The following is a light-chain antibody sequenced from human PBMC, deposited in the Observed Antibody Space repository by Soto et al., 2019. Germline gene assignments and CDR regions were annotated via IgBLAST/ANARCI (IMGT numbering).Light chain of an antibody. J-gene: IGKJ3*01. CDR3: QEYSKWPLFT. Sequence: IVVTQSPGILSVSPGDRATLSCRASQRVGRNLAWYQQKPGQAPTLLIYAASTRATGIPARFSRSGSGRDFTLTISSLQSEDFAVYYCQEYSKWPLFTFGPGTRVDIK. CDR1: QRVGRN. V-gene: IGKV3-15*01. CDR2: AAS.